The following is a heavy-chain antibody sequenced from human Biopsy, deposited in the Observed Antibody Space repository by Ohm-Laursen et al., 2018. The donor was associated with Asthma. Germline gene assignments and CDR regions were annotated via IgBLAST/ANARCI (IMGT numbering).Heavy chain of an antibody. D-gene: IGHD3-3*02. CDR2: IKHDGTEK. V-gene: IGHV3-7*01. Sequence: SLRLSCAASGFTFGDYWMSWVRQVPGKGLEWVANIKHDGTEKNHVDSLKGRLTISRDSAKNSLYLQMNSLRAEDTAVYYCARTFHFWSPYHAEHYQLWGQGTLVTVPS. J-gene: IGHJ1*01. CDR3: ARTFHFWSPYHAEHYQL. CDR1: GFTFGDYW.